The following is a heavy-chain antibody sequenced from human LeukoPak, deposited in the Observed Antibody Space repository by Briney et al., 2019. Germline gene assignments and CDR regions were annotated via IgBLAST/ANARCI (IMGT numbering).Heavy chain of an antibody. Sequence: GGSLRLSCAASGFTVSSTYMSWVRQSPGKGLEWVSVVYKDGKMFYINSVKGRFAISRDTSKNTVYLQMNNLRAEDTAVYYCASRHCSGGDCYFAGADPFDHWGQGTLVTVSS. CDR2: VYKDGKM. CDR3: ASRHCSGGDCYFAGADPFDH. D-gene: IGHD2-21*01. V-gene: IGHV3-53*01. CDR1: GFTVSSTY. J-gene: IGHJ4*02.